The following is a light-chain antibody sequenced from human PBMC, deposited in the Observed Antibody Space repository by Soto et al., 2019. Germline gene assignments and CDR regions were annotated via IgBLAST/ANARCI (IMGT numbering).Light chain of an antibody. CDR2: GAS. Sequence: VITKTPATLPVSKGERATLSCRASQSVSSNLAWYQQKPGQAPRLLIYGASTRATGIPARFSGSGSATEFSLTISSLQSEDFAVYYCQQYNNWLPQITVGQGTRLEIK. CDR3: QQYNNWLPQIT. V-gene: IGKV3-15*01. CDR1: QSVSSN. J-gene: IGKJ5*01.